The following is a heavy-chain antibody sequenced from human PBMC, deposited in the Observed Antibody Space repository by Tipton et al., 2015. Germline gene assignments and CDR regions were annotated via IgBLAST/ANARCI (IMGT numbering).Heavy chain of an antibody. CDR2: VSTDGSTT. Sequence: GSLRLSCAAGGFSFGTFALSWVRQAPGKGLEWVSSVSTDGSTTYYADSVRGRFTISRDNANDTSYLEMNSLRAEDTAVYYCARKQETRLQLPEHHFGMDVWGQGTAVAVSS. D-gene: IGHD4-11*01. V-gene: IGHV3-23*01. CDR1: GFSFGTFA. CDR3: ARKQETRLQLPEHHFGMDV. J-gene: IGHJ6*02.